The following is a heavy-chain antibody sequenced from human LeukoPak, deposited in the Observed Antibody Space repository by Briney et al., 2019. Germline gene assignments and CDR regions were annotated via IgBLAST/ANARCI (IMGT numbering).Heavy chain of an antibody. D-gene: IGHD2-15*01. V-gene: IGHV4-34*01. CDR1: GESFSPHY. Sequence: PSETLSLTCAVYGESFSPHYWSWIRQPPEKGLEWIGEINHTGSTNYNPSLKSRVTISVDTSKNQFSLKLSSVTAADTAVYYCARDLIGYCSGGSCYLNWFDPWGQGTLVTVSS. J-gene: IGHJ5*02. CDR2: INHTGST. CDR3: ARDLIGYCSGGSCYLNWFDP.